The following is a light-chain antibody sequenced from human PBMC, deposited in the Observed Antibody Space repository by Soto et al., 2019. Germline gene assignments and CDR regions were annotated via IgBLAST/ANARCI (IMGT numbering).Light chain of an antibody. CDR3: QSYDSSLSGVV. J-gene: IGLJ2*01. Sequence: QAVVTQPPSVSGAPGQRVTISCTGSSSKIGAGYDVHWDQQLPGTAPKLLIYGNSNRPSGVPDRFSGSKSGTSASLAITGLQAEDEADYYCQSYDSSLSGVVFGGGTKLTVL. V-gene: IGLV1-40*01. CDR2: GNS. CDR1: SSKIGAGYD.